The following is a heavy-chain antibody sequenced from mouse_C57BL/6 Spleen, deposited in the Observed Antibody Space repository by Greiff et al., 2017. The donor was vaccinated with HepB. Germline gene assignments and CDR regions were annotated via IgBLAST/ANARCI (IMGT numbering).Heavy chain of an antibody. CDR1: GYTFTDYY. CDR2: INPYNGGT. J-gene: IGHJ2*01. CDR3: ARKDDYGVGVDY. Sequence: EVQLQQSGPVLVKPGASVKMSCKASGYTFTDYYMNWVKQSHGKSLEWIGVINPYNGGTSYNQKFKGKATLTVDKSSSTAYMELNSLTSEDSAVYYCARKDDYGVGVDYWGQGTTLTVAS. D-gene: IGHD2-4*01. V-gene: IGHV1-19*01.